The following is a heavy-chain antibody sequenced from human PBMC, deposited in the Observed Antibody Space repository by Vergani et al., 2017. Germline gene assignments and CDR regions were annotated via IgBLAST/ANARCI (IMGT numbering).Heavy chain of an antibody. V-gene: IGHV1-2*02. J-gene: IGHJ5*02. D-gene: IGHD3-16*02. CDR1: GYTFTGYY. CDR2: INPNSGGT. Sequence: QVQLVQSGAEVKKPGASVKVSCKASGYTFTGYYMHWVRQAPGQGLEWMGWINPNSGGTNYAQKFQGRVTMTRDKSISTAYMELSRLRSDDTAVYYCARNRPGDYVWGSYRPWGQGTLVTVSS. CDR3: ARNRPGDYVWGSYRP.